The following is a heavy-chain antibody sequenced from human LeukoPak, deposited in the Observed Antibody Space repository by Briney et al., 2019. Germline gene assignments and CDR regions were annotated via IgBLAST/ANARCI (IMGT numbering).Heavy chain of an antibody. CDR2: IYYSGST. CDR1: GGSISSSSYY. D-gene: IGHD4-23*01. V-gene: IGHV4-61*01. CDR3: ARGGTAVIAPYAFDI. Sequence: KPSETLSLTCTVSGGSISSSSYYWSWIRQPPGKGLEWIGYIYYSGSTNCNPSVKSRVAMSVDTSKKQFSLKLSSLTAADTAVYYCARGGTAVIAPYAFDIWGQGTMVTVSS. J-gene: IGHJ3*02.